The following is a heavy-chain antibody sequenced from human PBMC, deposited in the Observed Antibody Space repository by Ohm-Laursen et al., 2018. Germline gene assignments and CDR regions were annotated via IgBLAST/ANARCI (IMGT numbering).Heavy chain of an antibody. CDR3: ARVSSTKANDAFDI. J-gene: IGHJ3*02. CDR1: GYTFTGYY. Sequence: ASVKVSCQASGYTFTGYYMHWVRQAPGQGLEWMGWINPNSGGTNYAQKFQGRVTMTRDTSISTAYMELSRLRSDDTAVYYCARVSSTKANDAFDIWGQGTMVTVSS. D-gene: IGHD2-2*01. CDR2: INPNSGGT. V-gene: IGHV1-2*02.